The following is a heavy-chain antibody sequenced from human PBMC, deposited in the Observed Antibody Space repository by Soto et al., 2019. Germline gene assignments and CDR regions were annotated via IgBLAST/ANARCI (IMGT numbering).Heavy chain of an antibody. V-gene: IGHV1-69*12. Sequence: QVQLVQSGAAVKKPGSSVTVSCKASGGTFSSYAISWVRQAPGQGLEWMGGIIPIFGTANYAQKFQGRVTSTAVESTTIAYMELSSLSSEDTAVDYCGRQVPAAGYYYGMDVCGQGTTVTVSS. CDR1: GGTFSSYA. CDR3: GRQVPAAGYYYGMDV. J-gene: IGHJ6*02. CDR2: IIPIFGTA. D-gene: IGHD2-2*01.